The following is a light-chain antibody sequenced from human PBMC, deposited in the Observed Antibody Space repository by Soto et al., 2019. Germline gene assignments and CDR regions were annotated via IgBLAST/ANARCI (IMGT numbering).Light chain of an antibody. J-gene: IGKJ1*01. V-gene: IGKV3-11*01. CDR2: DVS. CDR1: QNISKY. CDR3: QQRSHWPRP. Sequence: IVLTPSAATLSLSPEKRAPLYCRASQNISKYLILYQQKPGQAPRLLIYDVSNRATGIPARFSGSGSGTDFSLTISSLEPEDFAVYYCQQRSHWPRPFGQGSKVDIK.